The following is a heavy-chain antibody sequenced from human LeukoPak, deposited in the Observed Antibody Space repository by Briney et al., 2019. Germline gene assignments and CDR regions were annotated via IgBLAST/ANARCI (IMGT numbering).Heavy chain of an antibody. V-gene: IGHV1-2*02. D-gene: IGHD1-1*01. CDR2: INPNTGGT. CDR1: GYTFTGYY. J-gene: IGHJ5*02. CDR3: ARDRISDPNGFTP. Sequence: ASVKVSCKASGYTFTGYYLHWVRQAPGQGLEWMGWINPNTGGTNYAQNFQGRVTMTRDTSIRTAYMELNRLRSDDTAVYYCARDRISDPNGFTPWGKGTLLTVPS.